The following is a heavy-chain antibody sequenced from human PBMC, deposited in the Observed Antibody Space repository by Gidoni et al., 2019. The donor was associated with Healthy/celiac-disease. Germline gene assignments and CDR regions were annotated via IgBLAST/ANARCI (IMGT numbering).Heavy chain of an antibody. V-gene: IGHV4-4*02. CDR2: IYHGGRT. CDR1: VGSIRSSTW. Sequence: QVQLHESGPGLVKPSGALSLTCPVSVGSIRSSTWCSWVRQPPGKGLEWIGEIYHGGRTNYNPSLKSRVTISVDKSKNQFSLKLSSGTAADTAVYYCARCSGGSCSYGMDVWGQGTTVTVSS. J-gene: IGHJ6*02. CDR3: ARCSGGSCSYGMDV. D-gene: IGHD2-15*01.